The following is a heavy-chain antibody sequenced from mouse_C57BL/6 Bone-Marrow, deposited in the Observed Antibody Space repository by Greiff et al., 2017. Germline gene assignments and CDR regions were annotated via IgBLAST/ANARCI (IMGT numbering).Heavy chain of an antibody. CDR1: GYTFTSYW. CDR3: AREDYYGSSYYFDY. V-gene: IGHV1-53*01. CDR2: INPSNGGT. Sequence: QVHVKQSGTELVKPGASVKLSCKASGYTFTSYWMHWVKQRPGQGLEWIGNINPSNGGTNYNEKFKSKATLTVDKSSSTAYMQLSSLTSEDSAVYYCAREDYYGSSYYFDYWGQGTTLTVSS. D-gene: IGHD1-1*01. J-gene: IGHJ2*01.